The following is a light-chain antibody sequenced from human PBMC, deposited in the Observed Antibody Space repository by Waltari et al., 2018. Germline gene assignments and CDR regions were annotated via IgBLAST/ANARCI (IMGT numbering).Light chain of an antibody. CDR2: AAS. CDR3: QQSYSTPFT. CDR1: QSISSY. J-gene: IGKJ3*01. Sequence: DIQMTQSPSSLSASVGDRVTITCRASQSISSYLNWYQQKPETAPNLLIYAASSLQSGVPSRFSGSGSGTDFTLTISSLQPEDFATYYCQQSYSTPFTFGPGTKVDIK. V-gene: IGKV1-39*01.